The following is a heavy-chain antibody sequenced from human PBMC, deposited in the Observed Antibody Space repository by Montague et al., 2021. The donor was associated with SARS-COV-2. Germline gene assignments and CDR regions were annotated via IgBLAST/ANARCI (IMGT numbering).Heavy chain of an antibody. CDR1: GGSISSGKYY. Sequence: TLSLTCTVSGGSISSGKYYWSWLRPPAGKGLEWIGRLYTSGSTNHNLSLKSRVTISGGTTKNQFSLKPRSVTAADTAVYYCARVSPVVFTISSWYYYGCDAWGQGTPVTVSS. CDR2: LYTSGST. CDR3: ARVSPVVFTISSWYYYGCDA. V-gene: IGHV4-61*02. D-gene: IGHD3-10*01. J-gene: IGHJ5*02.